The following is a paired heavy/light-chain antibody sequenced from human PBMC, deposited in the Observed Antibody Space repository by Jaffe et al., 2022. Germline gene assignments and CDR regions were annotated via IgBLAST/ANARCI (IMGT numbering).Heavy chain of an antibody. CDR3: ARGDRTDDYGDYEDPLWYFDL. Sequence: ELQLVESGGGLVQPGGSLRLSCAASGFSFSSHSMNWVRQAPGKGLEWVSYISTSSSTIYYTDSVKGRFTVSRDNAKNSLFLQMSSLRVDDTAVYFCARGDRTDDYGDYEDPLWYFDLWGRGTLVTVSS. V-gene: IGHV3-48*01. D-gene: IGHD4-17*01. J-gene: IGHJ2*01. CDR1: GFSFSSHS. CDR2: ISTSSSTI.
Light chain of an antibody. V-gene: IGKV3-20*01. CDR2: GAS. Sequence: EIVLTQSPGTLSLSPGERATLSCRVSHSISSNYLAWYQQKPGQAPRLLIYGASSRATGIPDRFSGSGSGTDFTLTISRLEPEDFAVYYCHQYISTPPWTFGQGTKVEIK. CDR3: HQYISTPPWT. CDR1: HSISSNY. J-gene: IGKJ1*01.